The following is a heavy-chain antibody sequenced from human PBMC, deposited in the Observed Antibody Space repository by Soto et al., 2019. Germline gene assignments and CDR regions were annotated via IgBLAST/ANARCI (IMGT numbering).Heavy chain of an antibody. CDR1: GFTFSDYY. J-gene: IGHJ5*02. D-gene: IGHD3-3*01. Sequence: GGSLRLSCAASGFTFSDYYMSWIRQAPGKGLEWVSYISVSSAYTNYADFVKGRFTISRDNAKNSLYLQMNSLRAEDTAVYYCASSPYYDFSTNWFDPWGQGTLVTVSS. V-gene: IGHV3-11*06. CDR3: ASSPYYDFSTNWFDP. CDR2: ISVSSAYT.